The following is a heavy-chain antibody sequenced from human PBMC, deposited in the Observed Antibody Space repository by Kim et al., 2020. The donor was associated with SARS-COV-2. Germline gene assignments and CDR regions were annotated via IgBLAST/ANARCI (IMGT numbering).Heavy chain of an antibody. V-gene: IGHV1-3*01. CDR1: GYTFTSYA. J-gene: IGHJ2*01. CDR2: INAGNGNT. CDR3: AREESYSSGWGAQDWYFDL. Sequence: ASVKVSCKASGYTFTSYAMHWVRQAPGQRLEWMGWINAGNGNTKYSQKFQGRVTITRDTSASTAYMELRSLTSEDTAVYYCAREESYSSGWGAQDWYFDLWGRGTLVTVSS. D-gene: IGHD6-19*01.